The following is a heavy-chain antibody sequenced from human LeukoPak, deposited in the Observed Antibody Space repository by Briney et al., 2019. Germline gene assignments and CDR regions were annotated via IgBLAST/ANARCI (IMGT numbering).Heavy chain of an antibody. CDR1: GGSFSGYY. D-gene: IGHD6-13*01. CDR2: INHSGST. CDR3: VRGVEAAAVDYYYYMDV. Sequence: PSETLSLTCAVYGGSFSGYYWSWIRQPPGKGLEWIGEINHSGSTNYNPSLKSRVTISVDTSKNQFSLKLSSVTAADTAVYYCVRGVEAAAVDYYYYMDVWGKGTTVTVSS. J-gene: IGHJ6*03. V-gene: IGHV4-34*01.